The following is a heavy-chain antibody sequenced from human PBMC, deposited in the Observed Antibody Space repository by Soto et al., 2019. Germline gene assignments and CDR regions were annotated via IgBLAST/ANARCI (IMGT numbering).Heavy chain of an antibody. D-gene: IGHD6-13*01. Sequence: PGGSLRLSCAASGFNFCSYAMHWVRQAPGKGLEWVAVISYDGGKKYYADSVKGRFTISRDNSQNTLYVEMTSLSAEDTAVYYCAREGQPAAGTTPHNWGPGTLLTVSS. CDR1: GFNFCSYA. CDR3: AREGQPAAGTTPHN. CDR2: ISYDGGKK. V-gene: IGHV3-30*04. J-gene: IGHJ4*02.